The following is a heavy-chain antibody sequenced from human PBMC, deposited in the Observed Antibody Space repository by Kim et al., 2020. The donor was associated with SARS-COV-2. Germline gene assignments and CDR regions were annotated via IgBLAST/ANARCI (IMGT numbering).Heavy chain of an antibody. V-gene: IGHV3-23*01. CDR3: TKRTSGAWHFDY. CDR1: GFTFTSYA. J-gene: IGHJ4*02. D-gene: IGHD2-2*01. CDR2: IGITGGNT. Sequence: GGSLRLSCEASGFTFTSYAMTWVRQAPGKGLEWVASIGITGGNTYYADSVKGRFTISRDNSRDTLFLHMNSLRAEDTAVYYCTKRTSGAWHFDYWGQGTLVTLSS.